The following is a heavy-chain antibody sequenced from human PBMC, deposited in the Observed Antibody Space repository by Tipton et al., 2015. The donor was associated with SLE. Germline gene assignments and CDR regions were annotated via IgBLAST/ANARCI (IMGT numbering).Heavy chain of an antibody. V-gene: IGHV4-39*06. CDR2: ISYSQST. CDR3: ARSAGYGSSWAHFDY. Sequence: TLSLTCTVSGVSISSSSYYWGWIRQPPGKGLEWIGSISYSQSTYYTPSLKSRVTISIDTSKNQFLLKLSSVTAADTAVYYCARSAGYGSSWAHFDYWGQGALVTVSS. J-gene: IGHJ4*02. CDR1: GVSISSSSYY. D-gene: IGHD6-13*01.